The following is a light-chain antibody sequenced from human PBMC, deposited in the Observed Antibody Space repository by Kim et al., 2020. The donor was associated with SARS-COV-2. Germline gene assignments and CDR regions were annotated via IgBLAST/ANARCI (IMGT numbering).Light chain of an antibody. CDR1: QSITTY. CDR3: QQSYSIPQT. CDR2: GSS. V-gene: IGKV1-39*01. Sequence: DIQMTQSPSSLSASVGDTVTITCRASQSITTYLNWHQQKPGRAPKLLIYGSSTLQSGVPSRFSGSGSGTDFTLTISSLQPEDFATYYCQQSYSIPQTFAQGTRLDIK. J-gene: IGKJ5*01.